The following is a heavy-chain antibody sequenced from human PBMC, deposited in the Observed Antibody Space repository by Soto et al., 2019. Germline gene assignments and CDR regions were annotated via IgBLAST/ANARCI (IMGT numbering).Heavy chain of an antibody. D-gene: IGHD1-1*01. CDR3: VRSGDNYNLLDY. CDR1: GFTFSDHY. Sequence: PGGSLRLSCAASGFTFSDHYMSWIRQAPGKGLEWIGYSSNSGSFTRYADSVKGRFSISRDNAKNSLYLQINSLRGDDTATYFCVRSGDNYNLLDYWGQGTQVTVS. J-gene: IGHJ4*02. V-gene: IGHV3-11*06. CDR2: SSNSGSFT.